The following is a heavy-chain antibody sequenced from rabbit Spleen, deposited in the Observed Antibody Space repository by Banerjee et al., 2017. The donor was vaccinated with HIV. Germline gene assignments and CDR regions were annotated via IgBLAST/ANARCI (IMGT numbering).Heavy chain of an antibody. CDR1: GFSFSNKAV. D-gene: IGHD7-1*01. CDR2: INAVTGKA. CDR3: ARGEHFSVGFSAFAIYLDL. J-gene: IGHJ3*01. V-gene: IGHV1S45*01. Sequence: QEQLVESGGGLVRPEGSLKLSCTASGFSFSNKAVMCWVRQAPGKGLQWIACINAVTGKAVYATWAKGRFTFSKTSSTTVTLQMTSLTAADTATYFCARGEHFSVGFSAFAIYLDLWGQGTLVTVS.